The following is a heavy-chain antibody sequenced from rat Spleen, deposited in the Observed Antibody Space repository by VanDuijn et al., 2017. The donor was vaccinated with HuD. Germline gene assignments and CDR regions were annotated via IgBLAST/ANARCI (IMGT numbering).Heavy chain of an antibody. J-gene: IGHJ3*01. CDR3: ARGGYNYGWFAY. CDR1: GFTFSDYT. CDR2: ITYDSVAS. V-gene: IGHV5-7*01. Sequence: EVQLVESGGGLVQPGRSLKLSCSASGFTFSDYTMAWVRQAPKKGLEWVAYITYDSVASYYRDSVKGRFTISRDTAQNTLYLQMNSLRSEDTATYYCARGGYNYGWFAYWGQGTLVTVSS. D-gene: IGHD1-9*01.